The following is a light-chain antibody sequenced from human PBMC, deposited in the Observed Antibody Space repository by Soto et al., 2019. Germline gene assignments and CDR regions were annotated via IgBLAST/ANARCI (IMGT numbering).Light chain of an antibody. J-gene: IGLJ2*01. CDR2: DVS. CDR3: SSYTSSSTLPVV. Sequence: QSALTQPASVSGSPGQSITISCTGTSSDVSGYNYVSWYQQHPGKAPKLMIYDVSNRPSGVSSRFSGSKSGNTASLTISGLQAEDEADYYCSSYTSSSTLPVVFGGGTKLTVL. V-gene: IGLV2-14*01. CDR1: SSDVSGYNY.